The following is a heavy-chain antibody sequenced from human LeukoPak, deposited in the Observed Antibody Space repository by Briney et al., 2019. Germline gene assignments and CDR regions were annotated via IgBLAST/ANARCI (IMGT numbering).Heavy chain of an antibody. CDR3: ARAKIAAAGTGAFDV. V-gene: IGHV3-23*01. D-gene: IGHD6-13*01. Sequence: GGSLRLSCAASGFTFSSYAMTWVGQAPGKGREWVSAFSATDGSAQYAESVEGRFTISRDNSKNTLFLQMNSLGAEDTAVYYCARAKIAAAGTGAFDVWGQGTLVPVSS. J-gene: IGHJ3*01. CDR2: FSATDGSA. CDR1: GFTFSSYA.